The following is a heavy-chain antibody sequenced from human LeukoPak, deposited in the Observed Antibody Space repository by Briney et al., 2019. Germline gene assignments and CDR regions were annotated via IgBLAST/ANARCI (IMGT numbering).Heavy chain of an antibody. CDR1: GGSISSSSYY. J-gene: IGHJ4*02. D-gene: IGHD3/OR15-3a*01. CDR2: IYYSGST. Sequence: SETLSLTCTVSGGSISSSSYYWGWIRQPPGKGLEWIGSIYYSGSTYYNPSLKSRVTISVDTSKNQFSLKLGSVTAADTAVYYCARQEDWTAWHWGQGTLVTVSS. CDR3: ARQEDWTAWH. V-gene: IGHV4-39*01.